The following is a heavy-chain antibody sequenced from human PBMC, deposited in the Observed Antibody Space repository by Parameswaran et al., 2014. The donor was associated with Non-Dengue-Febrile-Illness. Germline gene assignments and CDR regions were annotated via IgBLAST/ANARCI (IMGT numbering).Heavy chain of an antibody. V-gene: IGHV4-34*01. D-gene: IGHD3-10*01. CDR3: ARDGGLSTPLDY. CDR1: GASFSGYY. CDR2: VNHSGNI. J-gene: IGHJ4*02. Sequence: SETLSLTCAVYGASFSGYYWSWIRQPPGRGLEWIGEVNHSGNINYNPPLKSRVAISVDTSKNQFSLKLSSVTAADTAVYYCARDGGLSTPLDYWGQGTLVTVSS.